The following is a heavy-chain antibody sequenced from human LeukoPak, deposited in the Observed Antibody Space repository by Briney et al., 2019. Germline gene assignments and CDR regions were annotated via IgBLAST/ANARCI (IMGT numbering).Heavy chain of an antibody. CDR2: IIDTGTT. Sequence: PSETLSLTCAVSGVSASGYFWSWIRQPAGKGLEWIGRIIDTGTTDYSPSLRSRATMSVDTSRNQVSLNLRSVTAADTAVYYCARVRGYKDDNMWYLWFDPWGQGTRVTVSS. J-gene: IGHJ5*02. CDR3: ARVRGYKDDNMWYLWFDP. CDR1: GVSASGYF. V-gene: IGHV4-4*07. D-gene: IGHD5-12*01.